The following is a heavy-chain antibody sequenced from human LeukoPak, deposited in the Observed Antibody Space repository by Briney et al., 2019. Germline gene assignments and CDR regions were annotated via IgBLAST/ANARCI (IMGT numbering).Heavy chain of an antibody. V-gene: IGHV4-4*02. CDR2: IYHSGST. J-gene: IGHJ5*02. CDR3: ARGGGSYYVGEEDWFDP. Sequence: PSETLSLTCAVSGGSISSSNWWSWVRQPPGKGLEWIGEIYHSGSTNYNPSLKSRVTISVDKSKNQFSLKLSSVTAADTAVYYCARGGGSYYVGEEDWFDPWGQGTLVTVSS. CDR1: GGSISSSNW. D-gene: IGHD1-26*01.